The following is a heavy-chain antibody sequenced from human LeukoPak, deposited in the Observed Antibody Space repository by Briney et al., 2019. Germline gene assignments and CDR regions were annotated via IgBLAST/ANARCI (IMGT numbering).Heavy chain of an antibody. CDR1: GYSLSSGYH. CDR3: AGGSRGGGGDFDC. CDR2: IYHTGTT. D-gene: IGHD3-10*01. Sequence: SETLSLTCAVSGYSLSSGYHWGWIRQPPGKGLEWIGGIYHTGTTYYNPSLKSRVLISVDTPKNQFSLKLSSVTAADTAVYFLAGGSRGGGGDFDCWGQGTLVTVSS. J-gene: IGHJ4*02. V-gene: IGHV4-38-2*01.